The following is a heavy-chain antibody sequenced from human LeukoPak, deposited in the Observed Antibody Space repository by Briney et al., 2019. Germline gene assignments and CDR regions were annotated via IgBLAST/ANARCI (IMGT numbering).Heavy chain of an antibody. Sequence: GGTLRLSCAASGFTFSRHGMNWVRQAPGKGLEWVAVISYDGSNKYYTDSVKGRFTISRDNSKNTLYLQMNSLRAEDTAVYYCARQGTDSSSWYFDYWGQGTLVTVSS. CDR2: ISYDGSNK. CDR1: GFTFSRHG. V-gene: IGHV3-30*03. J-gene: IGHJ4*02. D-gene: IGHD6-13*01. CDR3: ARQGTDSSSWYFDY.